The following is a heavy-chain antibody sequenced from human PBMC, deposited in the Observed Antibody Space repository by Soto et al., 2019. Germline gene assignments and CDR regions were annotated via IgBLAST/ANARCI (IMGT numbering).Heavy chain of an antibody. CDR1: GFTFSTYS. CDR2: ISGSGGST. J-gene: IGHJ4*02. D-gene: IGHD6-13*01. CDR3: AKRDWSSWLPFDY. V-gene: IGHV3-23*01. Sequence: GGSLRLSCAASGFTFSTYSMNWVRQAPGKGLEWVSAISGSGGSTYYADSVKGRFTISRDNSKNTLYLQMNSLRAEDTAVYYCAKRDWSSWLPFDYWGQGTLVTVSS.